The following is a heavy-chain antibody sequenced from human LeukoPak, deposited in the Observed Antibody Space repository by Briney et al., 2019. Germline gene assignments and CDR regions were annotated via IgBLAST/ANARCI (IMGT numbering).Heavy chain of an antibody. CDR3: TRAGSYRHDY. J-gene: IGHJ4*02. CDR1: GFTFRSYA. D-gene: IGHD2-21*01. Sequence: GGSLRLSCAASGFTFRSYAMNWVRQAPGKGLEWVSAISGSGGSTYYADSVKGRFTISRDNAKNTLYLQMNSLRGDDTAMYYCTRAGSYRHDYWGQGTLVTVSS. CDR2: ISGSGGST. V-gene: IGHV3-23*01.